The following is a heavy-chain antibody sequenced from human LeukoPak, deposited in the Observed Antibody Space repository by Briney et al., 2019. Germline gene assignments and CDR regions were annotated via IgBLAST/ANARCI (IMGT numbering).Heavy chain of an antibody. Sequence: SGGSLRLSCAASGLTFSSYWMSWVRQAPGKGREWVANIKKDGSEKYYVDSVKGRFTISRDNAKNSLYLQMNSLRAEDTAVYYCARDFLVPYYDFWSGPVFDYWGQGTLVTVSS. CDR1: GLTFSSYW. CDR3: ARDFLVPYYDFWSGPVFDY. V-gene: IGHV3-7*01. D-gene: IGHD3-3*01. CDR2: IKKDGSEK. J-gene: IGHJ4*02.